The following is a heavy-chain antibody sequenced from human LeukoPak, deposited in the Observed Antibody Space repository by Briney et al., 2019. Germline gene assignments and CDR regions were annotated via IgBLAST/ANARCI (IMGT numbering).Heavy chain of an antibody. V-gene: IGHV3-21*01. Sequence: PGGSLRLSCAASGFTFSSYSMNWVRQAPGKGLEWVSSISSSSSYIYYADSVKGRFTISRDNAKNSLYLQMNSLRAEDTAVYYCARDRGYGDYLLYPYYFDYWGQGTLVTVSS. CDR3: ARDRGYGDYLLYPYYFDY. J-gene: IGHJ4*02. D-gene: IGHD4-17*01. CDR2: ISSSSSYI. CDR1: GFTFSSYS.